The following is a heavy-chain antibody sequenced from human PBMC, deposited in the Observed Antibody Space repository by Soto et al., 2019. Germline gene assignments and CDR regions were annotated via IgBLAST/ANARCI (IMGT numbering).Heavy chain of an antibody. Sequence: GGSLRLSCAASAFTFSLYPMNWVRQAPGKGLGWLSYISPSNSTIYYADSVKGRFTISRDNAKNSLDLQMNGLRDDDTAVYYCARVGRGFCSSTGCYTDGFDLWGQGTVVTVSS. CDR3: ARVGRGFCSSTGCYTDGFDL. V-gene: IGHV3-48*02. CDR2: ISPSNSTI. D-gene: IGHD2-2*01. CDR1: AFTFSLYP. J-gene: IGHJ3*01.